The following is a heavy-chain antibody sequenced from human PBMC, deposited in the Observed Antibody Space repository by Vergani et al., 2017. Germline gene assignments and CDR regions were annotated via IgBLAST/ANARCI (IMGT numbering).Heavy chain of an antibody. CDR1: GYTFTSYD. Sequence: QVQLVQSGAEVKKPGASVKVSCKASGYTFTSYDINWVRQATGQGLEWMGWMNPNSGNTGYAQKFQGRVTMTRNNSISTAYMELSSLRSEDTAVYYCARNREIYGDYGTYGMDVWGQGTTVTVSS. CDR3: ARNREIYGDYGTYGMDV. V-gene: IGHV1-8*01. J-gene: IGHJ6*02. D-gene: IGHD4-17*01. CDR2: MNPNSGNT.